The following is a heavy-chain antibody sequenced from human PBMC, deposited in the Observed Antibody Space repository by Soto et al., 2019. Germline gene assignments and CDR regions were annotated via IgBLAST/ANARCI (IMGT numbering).Heavy chain of an antibody. V-gene: IGHV3-74*01. D-gene: IGHD4-17*01. J-gene: IGHJ4*02. CDR1: GFTFSMYG. Sequence: RLSCVVSGFTFSMYGMHWVRQVPGQSPSCVSRISDDGATTNYADSVRGRVTISRDNSKNTLYLQMDNLKPDNTAIYYFTRGPRADSSGTVAHWGQGT. CDR3: TRGPRADSSGTVAH. CDR2: ISDDGATT.